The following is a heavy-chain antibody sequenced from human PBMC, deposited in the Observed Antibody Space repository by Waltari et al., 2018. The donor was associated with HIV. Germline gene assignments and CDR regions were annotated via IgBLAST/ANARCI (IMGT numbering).Heavy chain of an antibody. Sequence: QVQLQESGPGLVKPSQTLSLTCTVSGGSISNGSYYWNWIRQPAGKGLEWIGRIYSSGNTNYNPSLKSRFTISVATSKNQFSLKLSSVTAADTAVYYCARGRFEGYILYYYYGMDVWGQGTTVSVSS. D-gene: IGHD5-12*01. CDR1: GGSISNGSYY. CDR3: ARGRFEGYILYYYYGMDV. J-gene: IGHJ6*02. CDR2: IYSSGNT. V-gene: IGHV4-61*02.